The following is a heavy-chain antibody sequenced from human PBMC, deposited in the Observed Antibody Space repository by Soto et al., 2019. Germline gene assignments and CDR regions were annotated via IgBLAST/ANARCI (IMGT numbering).Heavy chain of an antibody. CDR3: ARVNYGNYYYYYGMDV. J-gene: IGHJ6*02. Sequence: SETLRLTYTVAGGSSAGHYWRWIRQTPGKGLEWIGYIYYSGSTNYNPSLKSRVTISVDTSKNQFSLKLNSVTAADTAVYYCARVNYGNYYYYYGMDVWGQATTVTGSS. CDR1: GGSSAGHY. D-gene: IGHD4-17*01. V-gene: IGHV4-59*11. CDR2: IYYSGST.